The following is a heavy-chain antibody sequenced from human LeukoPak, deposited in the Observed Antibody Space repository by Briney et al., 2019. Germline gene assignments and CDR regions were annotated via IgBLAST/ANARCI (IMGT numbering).Heavy chain of an antibody. CDR3: LRGVRAPDY. V-gene: IGHV3-7*01. CDR1: GFTVSNYW. Sequence: GGSLRLSCAGSGFTVSNYWTSWVRQAPGKGLEWVANIKQDGSEKYYVDSVKGRFTISRDNAKNSLYLQMNSLRAEDTAVYYCLRGVRAPDYWGQGTLVTVSS. J-gene: IGHJ4*02. CDR2: IKQDGSEK.